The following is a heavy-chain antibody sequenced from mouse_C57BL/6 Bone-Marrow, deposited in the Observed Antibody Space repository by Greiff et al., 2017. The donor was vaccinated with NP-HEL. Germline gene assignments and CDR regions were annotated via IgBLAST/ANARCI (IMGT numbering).Heavy chain of an antibody. CDR2: IDPETGGT. J-gene: IGHJ3*01. CDR1: GYTFTDYE. Sequence: VQVVESGAELVRPGASVTLSCKASGYTFTDYEMHWVKQTPVHGLEWIGAIDPETGGTAYNQKFKGKAILTADKSSSTAYMELRSLTSEDSAVYYCTRSATPFAYWGQGTLVTVSA. V-gene: IGHV1-15*01. D-gene: IGHD1-1*01. CDR3: TRSATPFAY.